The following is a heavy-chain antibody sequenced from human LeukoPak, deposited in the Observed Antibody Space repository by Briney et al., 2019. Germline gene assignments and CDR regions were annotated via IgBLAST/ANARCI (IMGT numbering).Heavy chain of an antibody. D-gene: IGHD4-11*01. CDR3: ARSINSPPWGSNYVGY. J-gene: IGHJ4*02. CDR2: IYYSGST. V-gene: IGHV4-39*01. Sequence: SETLSLTCTVSGGSISSINYYWGWIRQPPGKGLEWIGSIYYSGSTYYNPSLKSRVTISGDTSKNQISLKLSSVTAADTAVYYCARSINSPPWGSNYVGYWGQGTLVTVSS. CDR1: GGSISSINYY.